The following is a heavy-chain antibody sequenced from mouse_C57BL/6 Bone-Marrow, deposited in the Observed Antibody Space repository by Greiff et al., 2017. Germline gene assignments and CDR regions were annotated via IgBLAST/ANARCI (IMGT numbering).Heavy chain of an antibody. D-gene: IGHD2-5*01. CDR1: GFSFNTYA. CDR2: IRSKSNNYAT. J-gene: IGHJ3*01. CDR3: VTPYYSNSWFAY. V-gene: IGHV10-1*01. Sequence: EVKLVESGGGLVQPKGSLKLSCAASGFSFNTYAMNWVRQAPGKGLEWVARIRSKSNNYATYYADSVKDRFTISRDDSESMLYLQMNNLKTEDTAMYYCVTPYYSNSWFAYWGQGTLVTVSA.